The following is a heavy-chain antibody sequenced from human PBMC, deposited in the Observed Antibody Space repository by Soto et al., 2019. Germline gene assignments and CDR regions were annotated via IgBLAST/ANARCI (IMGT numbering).Heavy chain of an antibody. V-gene: IGHV3-53*01. CDR1: GFTVSSNY. CDR3: ARANPLWFGELNFDY. D-gene: IGHD3-10*01. J-gene: IGHJ4*02. CDR2: IYSGGST. Sequence: EVQLVESGGGLIQPGGSLRLSCAASGFTVSSNYMSWVRHAPGKGLEWVSVIYSGGSTYYADSVKGRFTISRDNSKNALYHQMNSLRAEDTAVYYCARANPLWFGELNFDYWGQGTLVTVSS.